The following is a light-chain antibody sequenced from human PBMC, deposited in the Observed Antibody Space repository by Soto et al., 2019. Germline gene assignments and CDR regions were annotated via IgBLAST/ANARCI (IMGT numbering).Light chain of an antibody. J-gene: IGLJ1*01. Sequence: QCVLTQPASVSGSAGQSFTISCTGTSSDVGAYNYDSWYQQYPGEAPKVIIYDVSHRPAGVSNRFSGSKSGNTASLTISGLQTQDEADYYCSSYTSATTYVFGTGTKVTVL. CDR2: DVS. CDR1: SSDVGAYNY. V-gene: IGLV2-14*01. CDR3: SSYTSATTYV.